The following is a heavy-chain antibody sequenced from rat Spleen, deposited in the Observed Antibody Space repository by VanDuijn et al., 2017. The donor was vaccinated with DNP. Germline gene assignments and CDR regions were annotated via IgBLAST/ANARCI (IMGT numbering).Heavy chain of an antibody. CDR3: ARDDYGSYGAMDP. D-gene: IGHD1-3*01. Sequence: EVQLVESGGGLVQPGRSMKLSCAASGFTFSNYYMAWVRQAPEKGLEWVATSTYDGRTTYYRDSVKGRFSISRDSAKSTLYLQMDSLRSEDTATYYCARDDYGSYGAMDPWGQGTSVTVSS. CDR2: STYDGRTT. J-gene: IGHJ4*01. V-gene: IGHV5-7*01. CDR1: GFTFSNYY.